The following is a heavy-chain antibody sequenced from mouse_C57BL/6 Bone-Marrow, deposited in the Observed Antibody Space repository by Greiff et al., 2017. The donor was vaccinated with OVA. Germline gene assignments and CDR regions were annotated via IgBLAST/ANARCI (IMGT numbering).Heavy chain of an antibody. J-gene: IGHJ1*03. CDR2: IHPNSGST. V-gene: IGHV1-64*01. D-gene: IGHD2-4*01. Sequence: QVQLQQPGAELVKPGASVKLSCKASGYTFTSYWMHWVKQRPGQGLEWIGMIHPNSGSTNYNQKFKSKATLTVDKSSSTAYMQLSSLTSEDSAVYYCARSRSYDYDGWYFGVWGTGTTVTVST. CDR3: ARSRSYDYDGWYFGV. CDR1: GYTFTSYW.